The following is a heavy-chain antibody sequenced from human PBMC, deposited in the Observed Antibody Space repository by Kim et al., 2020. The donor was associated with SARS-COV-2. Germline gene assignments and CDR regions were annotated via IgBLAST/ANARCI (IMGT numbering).Heavy chain of an antibody. V-gene: IGHV5-51*01. J-gene: IGHJ6*02. CDR3: ARQPEHGMDV. D-gene: IGHD2-2*01. CDR2: DT. Sequence: DTSNSPSFQGQVTISADKSISTAYLQWSSLKASDTAMYYCARQPEHGMDVWGQGTTVTVSS.